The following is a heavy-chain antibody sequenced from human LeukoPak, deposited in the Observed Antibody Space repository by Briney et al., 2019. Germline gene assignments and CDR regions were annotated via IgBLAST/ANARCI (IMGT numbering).Heavy chain of an antibody. J-gene: IGHJ4*02. Sequence: SETLSLTCTVSGGSISSSTYYWGCIRQPPGKGLEWIGSIYYSGSTYYNPSLKSRATISVDTSKNQFSLKLSSVTAADTAVYYCARHMVYSSGPLDHWGQGTLVTVSS. CDR3: ARHMVYSSGPLDH. D-gene: IGHD6-19*01. CDR2: IYYSGST. V-gene: IGHV4-39*01. CDR1: GGSISSSTYY.